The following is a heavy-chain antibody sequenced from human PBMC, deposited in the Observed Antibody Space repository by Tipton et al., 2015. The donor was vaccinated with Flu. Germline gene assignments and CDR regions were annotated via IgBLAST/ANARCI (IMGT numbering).Heavy chain of an antibody. CDR1: GGSISTSSYY. D-gene: IGHD2-2*01. Sequence: GLVKPSETLSLTCTVSGGSISTSSYYWGWIRQPPGKGLEWIGSVSYSGTTYYNASLKSRVTVSVDTSKNQFSLELSSMTAADTAVYYCATYCRTTSCPSRRAFDIWGQGTMVTVSS. CDR3: ATYCRTTSCPSRRAFDI. V-gene: IGHV4-39*01. J-gene: IGHJ3*02. CDR2: VSYSGTT.